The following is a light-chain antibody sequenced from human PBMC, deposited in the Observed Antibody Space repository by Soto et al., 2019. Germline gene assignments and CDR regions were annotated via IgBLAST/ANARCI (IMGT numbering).Light chain of an antibody. J-gene: IGLJ1*01. CDR1: SSQIGRTT. CDR3: AAWDDSLNGHV. Sequence: QSVLTQPPSASGTPGQRVTISCSGSSSQIGRTTVGWYQQLPGTAPKLLIYRNDPRPSGVPDRFSGSKSGTSASLAISGLQSEDEADYYCAAWDDSLNGHVFGTGTKLTVL. V-gene: IGLV1-44*01. CDR2: RND.